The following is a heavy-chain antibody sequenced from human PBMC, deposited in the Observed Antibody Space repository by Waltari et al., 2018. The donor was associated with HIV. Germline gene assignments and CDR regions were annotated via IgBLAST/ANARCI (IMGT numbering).Heavy chain of an antibody. Sequence: EVQLVESGGGLVKPGGSLRLSCAASGFTCSTFSFHWVRQAPGKGLEWVSSISSYSSYVFYSDSVKGRFTISRDNAKNSLSLEMNSLRVEDTAVYFCARTDTAMVSGSDSWGQGALVTVSS. CDR2: ISSYSSYV. D-gene: IGHD5-18*01. CDR3: ARTDTAMVSGSDS. J-gene: IGHJ4*02. V-gene: IGHV3-21*02. CDR1: GFTCSTFS.